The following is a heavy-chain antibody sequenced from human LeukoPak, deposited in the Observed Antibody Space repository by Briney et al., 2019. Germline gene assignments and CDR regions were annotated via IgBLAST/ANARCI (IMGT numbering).Heavy chain of an antibody. Sequence: ASVKVSCKVSGYTLTELPMHWVRQAPGKGLEWMGGFDPEDGETIYAQKFQGRVTMTEDTSTDTAYMELSSLRSEDTAVYYCAVKYSSGWYDTDYWGQGTLVTVSS. D-gene: IGHD6-19*01. J-gene: IGHJ4*02. V-gene: IGHV1-24*01. CDR1: GYTLTELP. CDR3: AVKYSSGWYDTDY. CDR2: FDPEDGET.